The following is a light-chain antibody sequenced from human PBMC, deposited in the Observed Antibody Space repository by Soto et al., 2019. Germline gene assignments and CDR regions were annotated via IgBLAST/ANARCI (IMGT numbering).Light chain of an antibody. CDR2: GVT. Sequence: QSVLAQPPSASGSPGQSVTISCTGSGSDIGAYNPVSWYQQHPGKAPKLMIFGVTERPSGVPDRFSGSKFGNTASLTVSGLQADDEAVYYCYSYAGRNIWVFGGGTQLTVL. J-gene: IGLJ3*02. CDR1: GSDIGAYNP. V-gene: IGLV2-8*01. CDR3: YSYAGRNIWV.